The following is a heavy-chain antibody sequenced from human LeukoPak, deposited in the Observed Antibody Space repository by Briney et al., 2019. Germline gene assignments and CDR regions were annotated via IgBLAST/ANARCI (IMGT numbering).Heavy chain of an antibody. J-gene: IGHJ4*02. CDR3: TREAHYYFDY. V-gene: IGHV3-48*03. CDR2: VSLSGSTT. Sequence: RGSLRLSSATSQYTSSSYEMHCVRHAPGKGLEWVSYVSLSGSTTYYADSVKGRFTISRDNAKNSLYLQMNSLRAADTAVYYCTREAHYYFDYWGQGALVTVSS. CDR1: QYTSSSYE.